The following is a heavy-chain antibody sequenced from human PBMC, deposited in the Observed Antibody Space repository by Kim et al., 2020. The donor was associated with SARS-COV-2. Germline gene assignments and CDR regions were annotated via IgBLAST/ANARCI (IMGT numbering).Heavy chain of an antibody. CDR3: AGDQRYYDILTGYLHELSRPRYYYHGVEV. D-gene: IGHD3-9*01. CDR2: ISYDGSNK. J-gene: IGHJ6*02. V-gene: IGHV3-30-3*01. CDR1: GFTFSSYA. Sequence: GGSLRLSCAASGFTFSSYAMHWVRQAPGKGLEWVAVISYDGSNKYYADSVKGRFTISRDNSKNTLYLQMNSLRAEDTAVYYCAGDQRYYDILTGYLHELSRPRYYYHGVEVWGHGTTVTVSS.